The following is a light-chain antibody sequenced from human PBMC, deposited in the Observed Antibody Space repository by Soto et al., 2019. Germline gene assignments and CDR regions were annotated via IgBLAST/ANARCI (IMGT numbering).Light chain of an antibody. CDR2: SNN. CDR1: SSNIGSNT. Sequence: QSVLTQPPSASGTPGQRVTISCSGSSSNIGSNTVNWDQQLPGTAPKLLIYSNNQRPSGVPDRFSGSKSGTSASLTISGLLSVNEADNYCAAWDDSLNGIYVFGTGTKATV. CDR3: AAWDDSLNGIYV. J-gene: IGLJ1*01. V-gene: IGLV1-44*01.